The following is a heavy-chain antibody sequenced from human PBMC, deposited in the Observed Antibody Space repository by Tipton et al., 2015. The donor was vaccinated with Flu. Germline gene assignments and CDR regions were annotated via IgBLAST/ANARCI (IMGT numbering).Heavy chain of an antibody. Sequence: SLRLSCVASGFTFDDYAMNWVRQVPGKGLEWVSLITWDGEATYYGDSVRGRFTISRDNSKKSLYLQMSSLKTEDTGFYFCVKDLSPISEGGFDCWGQGTPVTVIS. CDR3: VKDLSPISEGGFDC. J-gene: IGHJ4*02. D-gene: IGHD2-2*02. V-gene: IGHV3-43D*04. CDR2: ITWDGEAT. CDR1: GFTFDDYA.